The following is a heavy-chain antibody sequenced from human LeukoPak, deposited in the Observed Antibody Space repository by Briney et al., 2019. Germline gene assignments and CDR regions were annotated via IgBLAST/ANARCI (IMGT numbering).Heavy chain of an antibody. CDR2: IWYDGSNK. D-gene: IGHD4-17*01. CDR3: ARDSDGDFDY. CDR1: GFTFSSYG. J-gene: IGHJ4*02. Sequence: GGSLGLSCAASGFTFSSYGMHWVRQAPGKGLEWAAVIWYDGSNKYYADSVKGRLTISRDNSKNTLYLQMNSLRAEDTAVYYCARDSDGDFDYWGQGTLVTVSS. V-gene: IGHV3-33*01.